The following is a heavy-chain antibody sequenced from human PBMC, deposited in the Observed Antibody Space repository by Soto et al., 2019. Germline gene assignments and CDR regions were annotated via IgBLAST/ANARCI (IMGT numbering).Heavy chain of an antibody. CDR3: AREGQFWSGYTAGREEYYFDY. CDR1: GFTVSSNY. CDR2: IYSGGST. V-gene: IGHV3-66*01. J-gene: IGHJ4*02. Sequence: GGSLRLSCAASGFTVSSNYMSWVRQAPGKGLEWVSVIYSGGSTYYADSVKGRFTISRDNSKNTLYLQMNSLRAEDTAVYYCAREGQFWSGYTAGREEYYFDYWGQGTLVTVSS. D-gene: IGHD3-3*01.